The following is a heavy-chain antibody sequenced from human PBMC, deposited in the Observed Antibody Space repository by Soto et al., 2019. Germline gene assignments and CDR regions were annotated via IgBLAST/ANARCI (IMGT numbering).Heavy chain of an antibody. Sequence: QVQLVQSGAEVKKPGSSVKVSCKASGDTFSNHTISWVRQAPGQGLEWMGRIIPILGVANYAQKFQGRVTITADKSTSTAYMELSSLRAADTSVYYCRRVAEMGTVTKGYYYYMDVWGKGTTVTVSS. CDR2: IIPILGVA. D-gene: IGHD4-17*01. CDR3: RRVAEMGTVTKGYYYYMDV. J-gene: IGHJ6*03. V-gene: IGHV1-69*02. CDR1: GDTFSNHT.